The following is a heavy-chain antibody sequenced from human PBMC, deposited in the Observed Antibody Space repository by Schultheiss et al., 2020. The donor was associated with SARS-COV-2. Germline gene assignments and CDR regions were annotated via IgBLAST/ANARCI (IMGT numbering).Heavy chain of an antibody. CDR3: ARASGSYWYNWFDP. J-gene: IGHJ5*02. CDR1: GGSISSSSYY. D-gene: IGHD1-26*01. V-gene: IGHV4-39*01. Sequence: SETLSLTCTVSGGSISSSSYYWGWIRQPPGKGLEWIGSIYYSGSTYYNPSLKSRVTISVDTSKNQFSLKLSSVTAADTAVYYCARASGSYWYNWFDPWGQGDLVTVSS. CDR2: IYYSGST.